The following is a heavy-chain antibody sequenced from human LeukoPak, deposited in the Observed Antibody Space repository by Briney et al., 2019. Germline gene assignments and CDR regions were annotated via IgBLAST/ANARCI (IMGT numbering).Heavy chain of an antibody. D-gene: IGHD2-2*01. CDR2: ISAYNGHT. CDR3: ARGGGSSTKSYYYYYMDV. J-gene: IGHJ6*03. Sequence: ASVKVSCKASGYTFTSYGISWVRQAPGQGLECMGWISAYNGHTDYAQKFQGRVTMTTDTSTSTVYMELRGLRSDDTAVYYCARGGGSSTKSYYYYYMDVWGKGTTVTVSS. CDR1: GYTFTSYG. V-gene: IGHV1-18*01.